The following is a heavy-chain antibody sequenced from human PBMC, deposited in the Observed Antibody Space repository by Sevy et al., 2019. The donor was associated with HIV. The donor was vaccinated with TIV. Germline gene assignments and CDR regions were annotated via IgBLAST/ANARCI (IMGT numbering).Heavy chain of an antibody. D-gene: IGHD6-13*01. V-gene: IGHV3-48*03. Sequence: GGSLRLSCAASGFIFSNHGMHWVRQAPGKGLEWVSHISTSGSIIHYEDSVKGRFTISRDNAKNSLYLQMNSLRAEDTAVYYCAREDGSRQYFQYWGQGTLVTVSS. CDR1: GFIFSNHG. CDR2: ISTSGSII. CDR3: AREDGSRQYFQY. J-gene: IGHJ1*01.